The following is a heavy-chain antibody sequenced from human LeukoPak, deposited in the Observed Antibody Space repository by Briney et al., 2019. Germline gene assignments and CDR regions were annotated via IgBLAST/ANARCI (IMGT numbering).Heavy chain of an antibody. CDR1: GYSFTSYW. CDR3: ARDYCGGDCYPPYFDY. J-gene: IGHJ4*02. V-gene: IGHV5-51*01. CDR2: IYPGDSDT. Sequence: GESLKISCKGSGYSFTSYWIGWVRQMPGKGLEWTGIIYPGDSDTRYSPSFQGQVTISADKSISTAYLQWSSLKASDTAMYYCARDYCGGDCYPPYFDYWGQGTLVTVSS. D-gene: IGHD2-21*02.